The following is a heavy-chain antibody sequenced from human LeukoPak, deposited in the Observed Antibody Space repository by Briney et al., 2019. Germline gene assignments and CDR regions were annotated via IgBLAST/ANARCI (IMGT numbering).Heavy chain of an antibody. D-gene: IGHD1-14*01. CDR1: GFTFSNAW. Sequence: PGGSLRLSCAASGFTFSNAWMSWVRQAPGKGLEWVGRIKTKTEGGTTDYAAPVKGRFTISRDDSKNTLYLQMNSLKTEDTAVYYCRVVFAPGRNPRYYFDYWGQGTLVTVSS. CDR3: RVVFAPGRNPRYYFDY. J-gene: IGHJ4*02. CDR2: IKTKTEGGTT. V-gene: IGHV3-15*01.